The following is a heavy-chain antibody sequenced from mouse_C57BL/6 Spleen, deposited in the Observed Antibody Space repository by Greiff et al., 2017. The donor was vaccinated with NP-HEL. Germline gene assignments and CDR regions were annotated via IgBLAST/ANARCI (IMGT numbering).Heavy chain of an antibody. J-gene: IGHJ1*03. CDR1: GYTFTDYN. CDR3: ARGYYSNYVPYFDV. V-gene: IGHV1-18*01. CDR2: INPNNGGT. D-gene: IGHD2-5*01. Sequence: EVQLQQSGPELVKPGASVKIPCKASGYTFTDYNMDWVKQSHGKSLEWIGDINPNNGGTIYNQKFKGKATLTVDKSSSTAYMGLRSLTSEDTAGYYCARGYYSNYVPYFDVWGTGTTVTVSS.